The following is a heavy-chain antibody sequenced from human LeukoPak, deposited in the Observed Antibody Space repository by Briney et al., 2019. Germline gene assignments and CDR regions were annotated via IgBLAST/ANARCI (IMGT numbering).Heavy chain of an antibody. J-gene: IGHJ4*02. CDR3: ARDPYGAHFDY. V-gene: IGHV4-31*03. Sequence: PSETLSLTCTVSGGSISSGGYYWSWIRQHPGKGLEWIGYIYYSGSTYYNPSLKSRVTISVDTSKNQFSLKLSSVTAADTAVYYSARDPYGAHFDYWGQGTLVTVSS. CDR1: GGSISSGGYY. D-gene: IGHD1-26*01. CDR2: IYYSGST.